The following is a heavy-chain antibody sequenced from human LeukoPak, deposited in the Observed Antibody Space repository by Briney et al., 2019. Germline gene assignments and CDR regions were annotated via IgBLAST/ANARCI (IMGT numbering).Heavy chain of an antibody. CDR2: ISYDGSNK. CDR1: GFTFSSYA. D-gene: IGHD6-13*01. J-gene: IGHJ3*02. CDR3: AKPTGGQQLVPDAFDI. V-gene: IGHV3-30*18. Sequence: PGRSLRLSCAASGFTFSSYAMHWVRQAPGKGLEWVAVISYDGSNKYYADSVKGRFTISRDNSKNTLCLQMNSLRAEDTAVYYCAKPTGGQQLVPDAFDIWGQGTMVTVSS.